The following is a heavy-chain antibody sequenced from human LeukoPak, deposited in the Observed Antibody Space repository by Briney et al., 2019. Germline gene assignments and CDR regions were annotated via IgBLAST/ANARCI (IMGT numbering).Heavy chain of an antibody. D-gene: IGHD1-20*01. J-gene: IGHJ4*02. V-gene: IGHV3-30*04. CDR2: ISYDGSNK. CDR3: ARGLSNNWKLDY. Sequence: GGSLRLSCAASGFTFSSYAIHWVRQAPGKGLEWVAVISYDGSNKYYADSVKGRFTISRDNSKNTLYLQMDSLRAEDTAVYYCARGLSNNWKLDYWGQGTLVTVSS. CDR1: GFTFSSYA.